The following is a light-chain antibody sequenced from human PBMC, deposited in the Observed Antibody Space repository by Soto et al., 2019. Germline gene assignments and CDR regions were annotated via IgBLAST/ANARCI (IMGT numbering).Light chain of an antibody. CDR3: QQYVSSPWA. Sequence: EIVLAQSPGTLSLSPGERATLSCRARQSVTNSFLAWYQQKPGQAPRLLIYGASRRATGIPDRFTGSGSGTDFTLTISRLEPEDFAVYYCQQYVSSPWACGQGTKVEI. J-gene: IGKJ1*01. V-gene: IGKV3-20*01. CDR1: QSVTNSF. CDR2: GAS.